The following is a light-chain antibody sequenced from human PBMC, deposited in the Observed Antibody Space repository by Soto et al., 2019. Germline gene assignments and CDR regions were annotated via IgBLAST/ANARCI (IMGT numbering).Light chain of an antibody. CDR2: GAS. V-gene: IGKV3-20*01. CDR1: QSVTSTY. CDR3: QYYGSSPPST. Sequence: EFVLTQSPGTLSLSPGERAILSCRASQSVTSTYIAWYQQKPGQAPRLLIYGASSRATGISDRFSGSGSGTDFTLTISRLEAEDFAVYYCQYYGSSPPSTFGQGTKLEIK. J-gene: IGKJ2*01.